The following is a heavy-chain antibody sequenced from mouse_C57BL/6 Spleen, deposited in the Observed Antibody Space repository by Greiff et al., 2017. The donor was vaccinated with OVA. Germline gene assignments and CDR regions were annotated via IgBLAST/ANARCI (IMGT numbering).Heavy chain of an antibody. CDR2: IYPGDGDT. CDR3: ARSDGPYYAMDY. J-gene: IGHJ4*01. Sequence: QVQLKESGAELVKPGASVKISCKASGYAFSSYWMNWVKQRPGKGLEWIGQIYPGDGDTNYNGKFKGKATLTADKSSSTAYMQLSSLTSEDSAVYFCARSDGPYYAMDYWGQGTSVTVSS. D-gene: IGHD1-2*01. V-gene: IGHV1-80*01. CDR1: GYAFSSYW.